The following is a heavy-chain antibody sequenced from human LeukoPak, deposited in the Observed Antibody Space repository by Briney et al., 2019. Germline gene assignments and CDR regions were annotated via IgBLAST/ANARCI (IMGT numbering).Heavy chain of an antibody. D-gene: IGHD4-17*01. Sequence: GASVKVSCKASGYTFTSYYMHWVRQAPGQGLEWMGIINPSGGSTSYAQKFQGRVTMTRDMSTSTVYMELSSLRSEDTAVYYCAAYGDYVMGFDPWGQGTLVTASS. J-gene: IGHJ5*02. CDR3: AAYGDYVMGFDP. CDR1: GYTFTSYY. CDR2: INPSGGST. V-gene: IGHV1-46*01.